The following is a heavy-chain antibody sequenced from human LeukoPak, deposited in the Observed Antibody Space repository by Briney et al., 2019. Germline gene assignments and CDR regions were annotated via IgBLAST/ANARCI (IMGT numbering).Heavy chain of an antibody. J-gene: IGHJ6*02. Sequence: ASVKVSCKASGYTFTSYDISWVRQAPGQGLEWMGWISAYNGNTNYAQKLQGRVTMTTDASTSTAYMELRSLRSDDTAVYSCARVRYDILTGYLYYGMDVWGQGTTVTVSS. CDR3: ARVRYDILTGYLYYGMDV. V-gene: IGHV1-18*01. CDR2: ISAYNGNT. CDR1: GYTFTSYD. D-gene: IGHD3-9*01.